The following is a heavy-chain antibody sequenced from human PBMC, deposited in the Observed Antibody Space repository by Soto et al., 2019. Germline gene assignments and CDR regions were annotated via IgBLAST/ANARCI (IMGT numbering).Heavy chain of an antibody. J-gene: IGHJ4*02. D-gene: IGHD5-12*01. CDR2: IRDSATT. Sequence: QVQLQESGPGLVKPSQTLSLTCTVSGGSVSSGGYYWNWIRQPPGKGLEWIGYIRDSATTYFSPSLNTRFTISVDPSKNQFTLKVKSVTAADTAISYCARDKGDGYNYGIFCFWGQGTLVTVSS. CDR3: ARDKGDGYNYGIFCF. V-gene: IGHV4-31*03. CDR1: GGSVSSGGYY.